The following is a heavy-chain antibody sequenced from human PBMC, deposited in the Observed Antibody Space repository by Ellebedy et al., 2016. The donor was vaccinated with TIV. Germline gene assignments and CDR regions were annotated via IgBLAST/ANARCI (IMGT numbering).Heavy chain of an antibody. CDR3: ARALHFWSGYYPPDY. Sequence: GESLKISCAASGFTFSSYSMNWVRQAPGKGLEWVSSISSSSSYIYYADSVKGRFTISRDNAKNSLYLQMNSLRAEDTAVYYCARALHFWSGYYPPDYWGQGTLVTVSS. D-gene: IGHD3-3*02. CDR2: ISSSSSYI. V-gene: IGHV3-21*01. J-gene: IGHJ4*02. CDR1: GFTFSSYS.